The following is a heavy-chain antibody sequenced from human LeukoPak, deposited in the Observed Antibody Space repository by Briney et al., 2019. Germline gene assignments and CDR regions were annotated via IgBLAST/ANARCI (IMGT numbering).Heavy chain of an antibody. J-gene: IGHJ3*02. Sequence: ASVRVSCKASGYTFTTYGISWVRQAPGQGLEWMGWISAHNGRTNYAQKLQGRVTMTTDTPTSTAYMELRSLRFDDTAVYYCARPWKYSSLSDAFDIWGQGTMVTVSS. D-gene: IGHD6-19*01. V-gene: IGHV1-18*01. CDR1: GYTFTTYG. CDR2: ISAHNGRT. CDR3: ARPWKYSSLSDAFDI.